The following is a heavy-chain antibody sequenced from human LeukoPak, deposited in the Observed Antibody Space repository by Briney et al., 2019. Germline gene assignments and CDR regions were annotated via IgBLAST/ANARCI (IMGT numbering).Heavy chain of an antibody. CDR1: GDSISSTGDY. CDR3: ARGSGASWYVDY. V-gene: IGHV4-39*07. J-gene: IGHJ4*02. Sequence: PSETLSLTCTVSGDSISSTGDYWGWIRQPPGKGLEFIGSIYYSGSTNYNPSLKSRVTISVDASKNQFSLKLTSVTAADTAVYYCARGSGASWYVDYWGQGTLVTVSP. D-gene: IGHD2-2*01. CDR2: IYYSGST.